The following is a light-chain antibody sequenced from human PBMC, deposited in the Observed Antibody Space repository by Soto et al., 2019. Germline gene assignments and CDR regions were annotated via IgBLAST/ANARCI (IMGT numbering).Light chain of an antibody. Sequence: DIHMTQSPSSLSASVGHRVTITCRASQSISSYLNWYQQKPGKAPKLLIYAASSLQSGVPSRFSGSGSGTDFTLTISSLQPEDFATYYCQQSYSTPFTFGPGTKVDIK. V-gene: IGKV1-39*01. J-gene: IGKJ3*01. CDR2: AAS. CDR3: QQSYSTPFT. CDR1: QSISSY.